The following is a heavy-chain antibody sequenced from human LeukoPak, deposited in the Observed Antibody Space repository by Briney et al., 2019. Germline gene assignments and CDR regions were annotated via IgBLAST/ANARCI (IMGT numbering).Heavy chain of an antibody. CDR2: ILYDGSKK. CDR1: GFIFTNYA. D-gene: IGHD6-13*01. CDR3: ANFEGSSQAFHL. J-gene: IGHJ3*01. Sequence: GGSLRLSCVPSGFIFTNYAMHWVRQTPGKGLEWVASILYDGSKKHYAGSVKGRFSIYRDNSNYTLYLQMNNLRAEDTAVYYCANFEGSSQAFHLWGQGTLVTVSS. V-gene: IGHV3-30*18.